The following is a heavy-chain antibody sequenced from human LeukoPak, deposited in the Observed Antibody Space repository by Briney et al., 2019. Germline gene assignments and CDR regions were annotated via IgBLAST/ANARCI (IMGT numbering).Heavy chain of an antibody. Sequence: GGSLRLSCAASGFTFSSHVMNWVRQAPGKGLEWVSVISGGSNTYYADSVKGRFTISRDSSKNTLYLQMNSLRAEDTAVYYCARAAYSSAWYLAFDIWGQGTMVTVSS. D-gene: IGHD6-19*01. CDR3: ARAAYSSAWYLAFDI. CDR1: GFTFSSHV. J-gene: IGHJ3*02. V-gene: IGHV3-23*01. CDR2: ISGGSNT.